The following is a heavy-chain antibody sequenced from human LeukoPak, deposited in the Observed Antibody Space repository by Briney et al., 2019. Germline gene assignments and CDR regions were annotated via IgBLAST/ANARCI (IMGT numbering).Heavy chain of an antibody. CDR1: GGSISSSSYY. V-gene: IGHV4-39*02. D-gene: IGHD5-12*01. CDR3: ARDRVDIVATSRYYFDY. J-gene: IGHJ4*02. CDR2: IYYSGST. Sequence: SETLSLTCTVSGGSISSSSYYWGWIRQPPGKGLEWIGSIYYSGSTYYNPSLKSRVTISVDTSKNQFSLKLSSVTAADTAVYYCARDRVDIVATSRYYFDYWGQGTLVTVSS.